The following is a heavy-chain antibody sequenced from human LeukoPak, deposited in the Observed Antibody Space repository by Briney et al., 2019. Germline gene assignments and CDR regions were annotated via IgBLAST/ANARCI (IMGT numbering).Heavy chain of an antibody. CDR2: ISSSSSYI. Sequence: GGSLRLSCAASGFTFSSYSMNWVRQAPRKGLEWVSSISSSSSYIYYADSVKGRFTISRDNAKNSLYLQMNSLRAEDTAVYYCARCYGDYVYDYYYYGMDVWGQGTTVTVSS. J-gene: IGHJ6*02. CDR1: GFTFSSYS. CDR3: ARCYGDYVYDYYYYGMDV. D-gene: IGHD4-17*01. V-gene: IGHV3-21*01.